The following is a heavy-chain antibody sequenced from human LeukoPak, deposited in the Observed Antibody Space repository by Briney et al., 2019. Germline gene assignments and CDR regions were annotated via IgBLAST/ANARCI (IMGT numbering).Heavy chain of an antibody. D-gene: IGHD3-10*01. Sequence: GGSLRLSCAASGFTFDDYAMHWVRQAPGKGLEWVSSISSSSSYIYYADSVKGRFTISRDNAKNSLYLQMNSLKAEDTAVYYCARGYYYGSGSYYTPGYFDYWGQGTLVTVSS. CDR3: ARGYYYGSGSYYTPGYFDY. CDR2: ISSSSSYI. CDR1: GFTFDDYA. V-gene: IGHV3-21*01. J-gene: IGHJ4*02.